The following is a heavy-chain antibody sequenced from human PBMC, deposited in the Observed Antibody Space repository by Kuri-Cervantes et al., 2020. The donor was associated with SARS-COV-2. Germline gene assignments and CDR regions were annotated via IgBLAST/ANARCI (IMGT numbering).Heavy chain of an antibody. V-gene: IGHV3-49*04. Sequence: GGSLRLSCTASGFTFGDYAMSWVRQAPGKGLEWVGFIRSKAYGGTTEYAASVKGRFTISRDDSKSIAYLQMNSLKTEDTAVYYCTRLAVGYDSSGYFFDYWGQGTLVTVSS. D-gene: IGHD3-22*01. CDR2: IRSKAYGGTT. CDR3: TRLAVGYDSSGYFFDY. J-gene: IGHJ4*02. CDR1: GFTFGDYA.